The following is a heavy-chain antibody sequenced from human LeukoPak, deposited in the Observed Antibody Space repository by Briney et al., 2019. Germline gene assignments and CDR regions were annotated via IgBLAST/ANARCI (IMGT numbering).Heavy chain of an antibody. D-gene: IGHD3-10*01. CDR1: GFTFSSYE. V-gene: IGHV3-48*03. CDR2: ISSSGSIM. Sequence: GGSLRLSCAASGFTFSSYEMNWVRQAPGKGLGWVSYISSSGSIMHYADSVKGRFTISRDNSKNTLYLQMNSLRAEDTAVYYCARAYYYDSGTYDFDYWGRGTLVTVSS. J-gene: IGHJ4*02. CDR3: ARAYYYDSGTYDFDY.